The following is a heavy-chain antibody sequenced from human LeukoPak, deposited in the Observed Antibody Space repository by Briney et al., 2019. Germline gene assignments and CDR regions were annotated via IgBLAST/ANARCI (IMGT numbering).Heavy chain of an antibody. Sequence: GASVKVSCKASGYTFNSYGISWVRQAPGQGLEWMGWISAHNGNTNYEEKVQGRVTMTTDTSTSTAYMELRSLRSDDTAVYYCARDKGTVATYYYYHMDVWGKGTTVTVSS. CDR3: ARDKGTVATYYYYHMDV. D-gene: IGHD6-19*01. CDR2: ISAHNGNT. V-gene: IGHV1-18*01. CDR1: GYTFNSYG. J-gene: IGHJ6*03.